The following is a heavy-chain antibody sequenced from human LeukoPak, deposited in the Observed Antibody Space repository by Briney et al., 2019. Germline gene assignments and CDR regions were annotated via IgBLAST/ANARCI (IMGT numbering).Heavy chain of an antibody. CDR2: IYYSGST. CDR1: DGSISNYY. J-gene: IGHJ5*01. D-gene: IGHD6-6*01. V-gene: IGHV4-59*01. Sequence: SETLSLTCTVSDGSISNYYWSRIRQPPGKGLEWIGFIYYSGSTNYNPSPKSRVTISVDATKNQFSLKLSSVTAADTAVYYCARGARWFDYWGQGTLVTVSS. CDR3: ARGARWFDY.